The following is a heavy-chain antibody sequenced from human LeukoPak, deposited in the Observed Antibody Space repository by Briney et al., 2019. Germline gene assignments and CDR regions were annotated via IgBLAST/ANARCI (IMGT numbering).Heavy chain of an antibody. J-gene: IGHJ5*02. Sequence: ASVKVSCKASGYTFTSYAMNWVRQAPGQGLEWMGWINTNTGNPTYAQGFTGRFVFSLDTSVSTAYLQISSLKAEDTAVYYCARRRIAAAGTPYNWFDPWGQGTLVTVPS. CDR2: INTNTGNP. CDR1: GYTFTSYA. V-gene: IGHV7-4-1*02. CDR3: ARRRIAAAGTPYNWFDP. D-gene: IGHD6-13*01.